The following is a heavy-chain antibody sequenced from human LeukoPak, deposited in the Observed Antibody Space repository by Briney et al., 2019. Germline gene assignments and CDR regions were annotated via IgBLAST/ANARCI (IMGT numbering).Heavy chain of an antibody. CDR1: GFIFSSYA. Sequence: GRSLRLSCAASGFIFSSYAMHWVRQAPGKGLEWVAVMSYDGSNKYYADSVKGRSTISRDNSKNTLYLQMNSLRAEDTTVYYCARGRDGYNSIAYWGQGTLVTVSS. CDR3: ARGRDGYNSIAY. D-gene: IGHD5-24*01. V-gene: IGHV3-30-3*01. J-gene: IGHJ4*02. CDR2: MSYDGSNK.